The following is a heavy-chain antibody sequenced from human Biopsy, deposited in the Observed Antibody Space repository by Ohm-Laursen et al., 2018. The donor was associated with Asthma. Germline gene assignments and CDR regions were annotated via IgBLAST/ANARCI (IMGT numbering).Heavy chain of an antibody. J-gene: IGHJ3*01. V-gene: IGHV1-3*04. CDR1: GYNFISFA. Sequence: ASAKASCKASGYNFISFAIHWVRQAPGQRLEWMGWVNTGNGDTTYSQKFQGRVTITRDTSASTAYMELRSLRSEDTATYYCARTYYDFLTGQVKDVFGVWGQGTMVTVSS. CDR3: ARTYYDFLTGQVKDVFGV. D-gene: IGHD3-9*01. CDR2: VNTGNGDT.